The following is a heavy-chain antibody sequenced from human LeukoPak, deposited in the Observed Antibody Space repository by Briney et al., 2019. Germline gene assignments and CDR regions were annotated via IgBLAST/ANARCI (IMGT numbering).Heavy chain of an antibody. V-gene: IGHV3-48*04. CDR1: GFTFGSQS. Sequence: PGGSLRLSCAGSGFTFGSQSMNWVRQVPGKGLEWISYISSGSSTIYYADSVKGRFTISRDNAKNSTYLQMNSLRAEDTAVYYCARGGAHTAMDPIDYWGQGTLVTVSS. J-gene: IGHJ4*02. D-gene: IGHD5-18*01. CDR3: ARGGAHTAMDPIDY. CDR2: ISSGSSTI.